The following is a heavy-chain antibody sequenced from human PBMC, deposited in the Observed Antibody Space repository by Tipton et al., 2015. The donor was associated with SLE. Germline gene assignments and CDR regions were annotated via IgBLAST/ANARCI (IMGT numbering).Heavy chain of an antibody. CDR2: MYASGST. D-gene: IGHD2-2*03. Sequence: TLSLTCTVSDGSISDYYWTWIRQPAGEGLEWIGRMYASGSTNYNPSLRSRAAMSVDASKSHFSLKLNSVTAADTAVYYCARDGSAPDAFDVWGQGTMVTVSS. V-gene: IGHV4-4*07. J-gene: IGHJ3*01. CDR1: DGSISDYY. CDR3: ARDGSAPDAFDV.